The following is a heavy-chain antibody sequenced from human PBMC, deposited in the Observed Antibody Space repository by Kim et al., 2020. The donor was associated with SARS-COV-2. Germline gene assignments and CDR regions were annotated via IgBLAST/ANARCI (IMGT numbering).Heavy chain of an antibody. D-gene: IGHD3-10*01. CDR3: ARGLYGSGSYYNVYFDY. V-gene: IGHV4-31*03. J-gene: IGHJ4*02. Sequence: SETLSLTCTVSGGSISSGGYYWSWIRQHPGKGLEWIGYIYYSGSTYYNPSLKSRVTISVDTSKNQFSLKLSSVTAADTAVYYCARGLYGSGSYYNVYFDYWGQGTLVTVSS. CDR1: GGSISSGGYY. CDR2: IYYSGST.